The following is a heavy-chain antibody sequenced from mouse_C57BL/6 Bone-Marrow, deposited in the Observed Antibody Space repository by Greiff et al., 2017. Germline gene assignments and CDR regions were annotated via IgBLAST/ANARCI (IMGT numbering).Heavy chain of an antibody. D-gene: IGHD1-1*01. V-gene: IGHV1-59*01. CDR2: IDPSDSYT. J-gene: IGHJ3*01. Sequence: QVQLKQPGAELVRPGTSVKLSCKASGYTFTSYWMHWVKQRPGQGLEWIGVIDPSDSYTNYNQKFKGKATLTVDTSSSTAYMQLSSLTAEDSAVYYSARGSYGSSPYWGQGTLVTVSA. CDR1: GYTFTSYW. CDR3: ARGSYGSSPY.